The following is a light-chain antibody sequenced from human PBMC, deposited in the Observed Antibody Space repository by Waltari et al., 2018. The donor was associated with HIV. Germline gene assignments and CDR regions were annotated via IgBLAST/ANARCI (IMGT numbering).Light chain of an antibody. CDR1: TNHVGTFTS. CDR3: CSYGGSWSFV. J-gene: IGLJ2*01. V-gene: IGLV2-11*01. CDR2: DVV. Sequence: QSALTQPRSVSGSPGQSVTISCAGSTNHVGTFTSVSWYHQKSDQAPRLILYDVVQRPSGVPVRFSGARSGDTASLTISGLQAEDEGDFYCCSYGGSWSFVFGGGTRVTVL.